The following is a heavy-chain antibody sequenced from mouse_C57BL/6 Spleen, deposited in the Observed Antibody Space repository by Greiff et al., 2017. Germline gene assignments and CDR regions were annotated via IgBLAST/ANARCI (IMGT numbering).Heavy chain of an antibody. CDR3: ARRMVTEYYAMDY. CDR1: GFSLTSYG. CDR2: IWSGGST. V-gene: IGHV2-2*01. Sequence: VMLVESGPGLVQPSQSLSITCTVSGFSLTSYGVHWVRQSPGKGLEWLGVIWSGGSTDYNAAFISRLSISKDNSKSQVFFKMNSLQADDTAIYYCARRMVTEYYAMDYWGQGTSGTVSS. D-gene: IGHD2-2*01. J-gene: IGHJ4*01.